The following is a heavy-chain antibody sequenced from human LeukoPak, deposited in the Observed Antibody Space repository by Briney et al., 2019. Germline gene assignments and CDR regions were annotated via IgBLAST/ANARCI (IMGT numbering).Heavy chain of an antibody. D-gene: IGHD1-26*01. V-gene: IGHV3-7*01. CDR2: INQDGSEK. J-gene: IGHJ4*02. CDR3: ARVFSGTYLNYHHFDY. CDR1: GLTFSSYW. Sequence: GGSLRLSCAVSGLTFSSYWMNWVRQAPGKGLEWVANINQDGSEKYYVDSVKGRFTISRDNAKNSLYLQMDSLRAEDTAVYYCARVFSGTYLNYHHFDYWGQGTLVTVSS.